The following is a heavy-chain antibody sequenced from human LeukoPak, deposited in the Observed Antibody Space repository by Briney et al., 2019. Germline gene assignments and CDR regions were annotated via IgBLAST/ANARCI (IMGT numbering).Heavy chain of an antibody. CDR3: ARGTGWGVAHNWFDP. Sequence: KPSETLSLTCAVSGGSISSSNWWSWVRQPPGKGLEWIGEIYHSGSTNYNPSLKSRVTISVDTSKNQFSLKLSSVTAADTAVYYCARGTGWGVAHNWFDPWGQGTLVTVSS. J-gene: IGHJ5*02. CDR2: IYHSGST. D-gene: IGHD3-10*01. CDR1: GGSISSSNW. V-gene: IGHV4-4*02.